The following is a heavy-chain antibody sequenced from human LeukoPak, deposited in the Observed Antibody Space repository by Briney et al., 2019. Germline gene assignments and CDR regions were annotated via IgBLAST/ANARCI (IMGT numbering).Heavy chain of an antibody. Sequence: GGSRRLSVAASDFTSSSFGRHWARKVPGKGLGGWPFISYDGSNKYYADSVKGRFTISRDNSKNTLYLQMNSLRAADTAVYYRAPGPLERPYYYYGMDVWGQGTTVTVSS. CDR1: DFTSSSFG. D-gene: IGHD1-1*01. CDR2: ISYDGSNK. J-gene: IGHJ6*02. V-gene: IGHV3-30*03. CDR3: APGPLERPYYYYGMDV.